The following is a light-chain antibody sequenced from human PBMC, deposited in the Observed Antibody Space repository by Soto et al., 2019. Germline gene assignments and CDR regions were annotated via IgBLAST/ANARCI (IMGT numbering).Light chain of an antibody. CDR3: QQYNNWLMYT. J-gene: IGKJ2*01. V-gene: IGKV3-15*01. CDR1: QSVSSN. Sequence: EIVMTQSPATLSVSPGERATLSCRASQSVSSNLAWYQQKPGQAPRLLIYGASTRATGIPARFSGSGSGTEFTLTISSLQSEDVAVYYCQQYNNWLMYTFGQGTKLEIK. CDR2: GAS.